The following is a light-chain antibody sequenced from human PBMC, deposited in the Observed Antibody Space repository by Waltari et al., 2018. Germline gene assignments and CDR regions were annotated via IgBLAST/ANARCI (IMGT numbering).Light chain of an antibody. Sequence: EMVMTQSPATLSVSPGERATLSCRASQSVSSDLAWYQQKSGQAPRLLIYAASNRATGIPARFNGGGSGTEFTLTISSLQSGDSAVYYCQQYGTSSLSFGGGTKVEIK. V-gene: IGKV3-15*01. CDR3: QQYGTSSLS. CDR1: QSVSSD. CDR2: AAS. J-gene: IGKJ4*01.